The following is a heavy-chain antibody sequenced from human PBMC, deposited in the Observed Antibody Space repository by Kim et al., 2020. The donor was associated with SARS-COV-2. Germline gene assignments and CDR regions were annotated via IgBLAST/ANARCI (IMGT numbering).Heavy chain of an antibody. CDR2: ISYDGSNK. J-gene: IGHJ6*02. CDR1: GFNFSSYA. Sequence: GGSLRLSCAASGFNFSSYAMHWVRQAPGKGLEWVAVISYDGSNKYYADSVKGRFTISRDNSKNTLYLQMNSLRAEDTAVYYCARETSYAATPYYYYDMDVWGQGGTVTVSS. D-gene: IGHD2-15*01. CDR3: ARETSYAATPYYYYDMDV. V-gene: IGHV3-30*04.